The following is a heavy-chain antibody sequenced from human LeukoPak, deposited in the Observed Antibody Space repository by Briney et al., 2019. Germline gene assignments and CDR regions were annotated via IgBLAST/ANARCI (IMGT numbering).Heavy chain of an antibody. J-gene: IGHJ4*02. CDR1: GFTFSSYW. V-gene: IGHV3-23*01. CDR3: AKDGFRRPYGG. Sequence: GGSLRLSCAASGFTFSSYWMSWVRQAPGKGLEWVSAISGSGGSTYYADSVKGRFTISRDNSKNTLYLQMNSLRAEDTAVYYCAKDGFRRPYGGWGQGTLVTVSS. D-gene: IGHD3-16*01. CDR2: ISGSGGST.